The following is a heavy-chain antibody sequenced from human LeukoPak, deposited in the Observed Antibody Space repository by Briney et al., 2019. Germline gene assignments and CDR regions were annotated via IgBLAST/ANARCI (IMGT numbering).Heavy chain of an antibody. D-gene: IGHD5-18*01. CDR2: INGDGSNT. CDR1: GFTFSSHW. CDR3: ATGHSYGYDY. Sequence: GGSLRLSCAASGFTFSSHWMHWVRQAPGKGLVWVSRINGDGSNTTYADSVKGRFTISRDNAKNTLYLLMNSLRADDSGVYYCATGHSYGYDYWGQGVLVTVSS. V-gene: IGHV3-74*03. J-gene: IGHJ4*02.